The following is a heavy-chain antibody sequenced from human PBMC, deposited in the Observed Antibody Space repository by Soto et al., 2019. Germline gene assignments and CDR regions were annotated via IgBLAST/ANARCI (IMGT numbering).Heavy chain of an antibody. CDR2: VIPMSGSS. V-gene: IGHV1-69*06. CDR1: GGTFSTYV. Sequence: QVQLVQSGAEVKKPGSSVKVSCKASGGTFSTYVISWVRQAPGQGLEWMGRVIPMSGSSNYAQKFQGRVTITADKDTSIAYMEVRSLRSEDTAVYYCARGRPRSGPPFYYYGLDVWGQGTTVIVYS. D-gene: IGHD6-19*01. J-gene: IGHJ6*02. CDR3: ARGRPRSGPPFYYYGLDV.